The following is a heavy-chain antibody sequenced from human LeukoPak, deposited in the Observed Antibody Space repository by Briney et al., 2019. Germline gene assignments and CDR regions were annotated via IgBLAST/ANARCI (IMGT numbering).Heavy chain of an antibody. J-gene: IGHJ4*02. D-gene: IGHD6-13*01. Sequence: GGSLRLSCAASGFTFSSYGMHWVRQAPGKGLEWVAFIRYDGSNKYYADSVKGRFTISRDNSKNTLYLQMNSLRAEDTAVYYCAKDLIAAAGTGGFDYWGQGTLVTVSS. CDR3: AKDLIAAAGTGGFDY. CDR2: IRYDGSNK. CDR1: GFTFSSYG. V-gene: IGHV3-30*02.